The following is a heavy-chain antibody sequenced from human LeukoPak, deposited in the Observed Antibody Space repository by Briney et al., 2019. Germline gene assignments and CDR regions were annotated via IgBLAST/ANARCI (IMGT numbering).Heavy chain of an antibody. CDR1: GGTFSSYA. CDR2: IIPIFCTA. Sequence: ASVKVSCKASGGTFSSYAISWVRQAPGQGLEWMGRIIPIFCTANYAQKFQGRVTITTDESTSTAYMELSGLRSEDTAVYYCAREPWSYYGSGSINWFDPWGQGTLVTVSS. V-gene: IGHV1-69*05. J-gene: IGHJ5*02. D-gene: IGHD3-10*01. CDR3: AREPWSYYGSGSINWFDP.